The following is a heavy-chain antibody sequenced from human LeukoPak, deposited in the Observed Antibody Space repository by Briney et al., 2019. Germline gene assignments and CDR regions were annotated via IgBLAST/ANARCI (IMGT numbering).Heavy chain of an antibody. CDR2: ISGSSGTK. J-gene: IGHJ4*02. D-gene: IGHD1-20*01. Sequence: PGGSLRLSCAASGFTFSSCGMNWVRRAPGKGLEWISYISGSSGTKNYADSVKGRFTISRDNANNLLYLQMNSLRADDTAVYYCARVGNNWSPFDYWGQGALVTVS. CDR3: ARVGNNWSPFDY. V-gene: IGHV3-48*01. CDR1: GFTFSSCG.